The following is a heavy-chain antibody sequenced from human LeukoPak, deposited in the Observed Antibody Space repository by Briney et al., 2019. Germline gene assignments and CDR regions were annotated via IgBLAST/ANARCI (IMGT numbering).Heavy chain of an antibody. Sequence: PGRSLRLSCAASGFTFSSYAMHWVRQAPGKGLEWVAVISYDGSNKYYADSVKGRFTISRDNSKNTLYLQMNSLRAEDTAVYYCAKDGLIAVAGLLDYWGQGTLVTVSS. J-gene: IGHJ4*02. CDR3: AKDGLIAVAGLLDY. V-gene: IGHV3-30-3*01. D-gene: IGHD6-19*01. CDR1: GFTFSSYA. CDR2: ISYDGSNK.